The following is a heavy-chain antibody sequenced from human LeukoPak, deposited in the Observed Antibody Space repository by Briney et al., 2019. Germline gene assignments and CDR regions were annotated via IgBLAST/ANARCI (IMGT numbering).Heavy chain of an antibody. CDR2: IYYSGST. CDR3: ARLIKLRYFDRSRRNNWFDP. J-gene: IGHJ5*02. CDR1: GGSISSSSYY. D-gene: IGHD3-9*01. Sequence: PSETLSLTCTVSGGSISSSSYYWGWIRQPPGKGLEWIGSIYYSGSTYYNPSLKSRVTISVDTSKNQFSLKLSSVTAADTAVYYRARLIKLRYFDRSRRNNWFDPWGQGTLVTVSS. V-gene: IGHV4-39*01.